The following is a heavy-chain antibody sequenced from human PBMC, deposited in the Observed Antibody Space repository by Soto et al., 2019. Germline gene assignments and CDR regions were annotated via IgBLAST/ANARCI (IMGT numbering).Heavy chain of an antibody. CDR2: ISAYNGNT. V-gene: IGHV1-18*01. J-gene: IGHJ6*02. D-gene: IGHD3-9*01. CDR3: ARFPIIDYGMDV. Sequence: ASVNVSCKASGYTFTSYGITWVRQAPGQGLEWMGWISAYNGNTNYAQKLQGRVTMTTDTSTSTAYMELRSLRSDDTAVYYCARFPIIDYGMDVWGQGTTVTVSS. CDR1: GYTFTSYG.